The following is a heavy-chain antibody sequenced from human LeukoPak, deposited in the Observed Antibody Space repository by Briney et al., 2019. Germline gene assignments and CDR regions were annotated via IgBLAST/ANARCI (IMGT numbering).Heavy chain of an antibody. CDR3: AGGGVGSSWYWFDP. J-gene: IGHJ5*02. Sequence: GGSLRLSCAASGFTFSNYGMHWVRQAPGKGLKWVAVISYDGSNKYYADSVKGRFTISRDNSKNTLYLQMNSLRAEDTAVYYCAGGGVGSSWYWFDPWGQGTLVTVSS. CDR1: GFTFSNYG. CDR2: ISYDGSNK. D-gene: IGHD6-13*01. V-gene: IGHV3-30*03.